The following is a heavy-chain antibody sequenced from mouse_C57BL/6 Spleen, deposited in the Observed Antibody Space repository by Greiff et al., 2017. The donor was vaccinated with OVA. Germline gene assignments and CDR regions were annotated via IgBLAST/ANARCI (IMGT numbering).Heavy chain of an antibody. D-gene: IGHD2-5*01. J-gene: IGHJ2*01. V-gene: IGHV2-2*01. Sequence: VQLKESGPGLVQPSQSLSITCTVSGFSLTSSGVHWVRQSPGKGLSLLGVIWSGGSTDYNAAFISRLSISKDNSKSQVFFKMNSLQADDTAIYYCARERAYYSNYGYFDYWGQGTTLTVSS. CDR3: ARERAYYSNYGYFDY. CDR1: GFSLTSSG. CDR2: IWSGGST.